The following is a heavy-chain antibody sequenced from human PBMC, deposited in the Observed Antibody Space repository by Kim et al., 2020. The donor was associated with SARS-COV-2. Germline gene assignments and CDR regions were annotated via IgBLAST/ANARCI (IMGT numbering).Heavy chain of an antibody. CDR1: GGSISSSSYY. V-gene: IGHV4-39*01. J-gene: IGHJ4*02. CDR3: AGTNMITFGPYFDY. CDR2: IYYSGST. D-gene: IGHD3-16*01. Sequence: SETLSLTCTVSGGSISSSSYYWGWIRQPPGKGLEWIGSIYYSGSTYYNPSLKSRVTISVDTSKNQFSLKLSSVTAADTAVYYCAGTNMITFGPYFDYWGQGTLVTVSS.